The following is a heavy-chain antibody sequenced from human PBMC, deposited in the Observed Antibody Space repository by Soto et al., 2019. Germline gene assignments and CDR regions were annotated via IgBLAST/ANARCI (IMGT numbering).Heavy chain of an antibody. Sequence: QMQLVQSGAEVKKPGSTGTVSCKALGNTFTFRYLHWVRQAHGQALEWMGWITPFNGDVHYAQKFQERVTITRDRYINTAYMRMSSLRSEDTAMYYCASGGAGSGPFTWELPDHWGQGTMVTVSS. J-gene: IGHJ4*02. D-gene: IGHD1-26*01. CDR1: GNTFTFRY. CDR2: ITPFNGDV. V-gene: IGHV1-45*02. CDR3: ASGGAGSGPFTWELPDH.